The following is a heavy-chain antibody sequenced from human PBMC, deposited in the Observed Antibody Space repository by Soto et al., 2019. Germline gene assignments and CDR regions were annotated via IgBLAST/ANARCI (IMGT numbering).Heavy chain of an antibody. V-gene: IGHV3-30-3*01. D-gene: IGHD6-19*01. CDR1: GFTFSSYA. CDR3: ARVDTYSSGWYHRGYFDY. Sequence: GESLKISCAASGFTFSSYAMHWVRQAPGKGLEWVAVISYDGSNKYYADSVKGRFTISRDNSKNTLYLQMNSLRAEDTAVYYCARVDTYSSGWYHRGYFDYWGQGTLVTVSS. J-gene: IGHJ4*02. CDR2: ISYDGSNK.